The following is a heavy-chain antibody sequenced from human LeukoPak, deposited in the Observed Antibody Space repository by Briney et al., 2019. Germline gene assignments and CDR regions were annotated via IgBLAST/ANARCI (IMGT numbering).Heavy chain of an antibody. Sequence: GGSLRLSCAASGFTFSSYAMSRVRQAPGKGLEWVSSISSSSSYIYYADSVKGRFTISRDNAKNSLYLQMNSLRAEDTAVYYCARHSGHDFDYWGQGTLVTVSS. CDR1: GFTFSSYA. CDR3: ARHSGHDFDY. D-gene: IGHD2-15*01. J-gene: IGHJ4*02. CDR2: ISSSSSYI. V-gene: IGHV3-21*01.